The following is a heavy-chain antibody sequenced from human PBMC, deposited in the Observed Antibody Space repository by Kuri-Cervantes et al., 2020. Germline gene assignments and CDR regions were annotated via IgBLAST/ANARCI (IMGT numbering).Heavy chain of an antibody. Sequence: SVKVSCKASGYTFTSYGTSWVRQAPGQGLEWMGGIIPIFGTANYAQKFQGRVTITADKSTSTAYMELSSLRSEDTAVYYCARGASKADPNRKEWYSSGPLQPWGQGTLVTVSS. D-gene: IGHD6-19*01. CDR2: IIPIFGTA. V-gene: IGHV1-69*06. CDR3: ARGASKADPNRKEWYSSGPLQP. CDR1: GYTFTSYG. J-gene: IGHJ1*01.